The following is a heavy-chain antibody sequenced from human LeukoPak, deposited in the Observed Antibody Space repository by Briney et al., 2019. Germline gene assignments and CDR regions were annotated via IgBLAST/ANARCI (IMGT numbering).Heavy chain of an antibody. CDR1: GGSFSGYL. V-gene: IGHV4-34*01. Sequence: SETLSVTCAVYGGSFSGYLWSWIRQPPGKGLEWIGEINHRGSTNYNPSLKSRITISVDTSKNQFSLKLSSVTAADTAVYYCASTSAMVYFDYWGQGTLVTVSS. CDR2: INHRGST. J-gene: IGHJ4*02. D-gene: IGHD5-18*01. CDR3: ASTSAMVYFDY.